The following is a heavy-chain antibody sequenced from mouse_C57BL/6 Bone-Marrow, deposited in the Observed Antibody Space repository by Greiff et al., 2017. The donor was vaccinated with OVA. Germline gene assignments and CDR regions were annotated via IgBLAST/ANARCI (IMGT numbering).Heavy chain of an antibody. Sequence: EVMLVESGGGLVQPKGSLKLSCAASGFSFNTYAMNWVRQAPGKGLEWVARIRSKSNNYATYYADSVKDRFTISRDDSESMLYLQMNNLKTEDTAMYYCVRQDDSFDYWGQGTTLTVSS. J-gene: IGHJ2*01. CDR3: VRQDDSFDY. V-gene: IGHV10-1*01. D-gene: IGHD2-4*01. CDR2: IRSKSNNYAT. CDR1: GFSFNTYA.